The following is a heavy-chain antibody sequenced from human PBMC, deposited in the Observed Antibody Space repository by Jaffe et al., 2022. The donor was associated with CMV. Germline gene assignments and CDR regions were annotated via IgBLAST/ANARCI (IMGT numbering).Heavy chain of an antibody. J-gene: IGHJ4*02. Sequence: QVQLVQSGAEVKKPGASVKVSCKASGYTFTGYYMHWVRQAPGQGLEWMGWINPNSGGTNYAQKFQGWVTMTRDTSISTAYMELSRLRSDDTAVYYCARGRMITFGGVIEQDFDYWGQGTLVTVSS. V-gene: IGHV1-2*04. D-gene: IGHD3-16*02. CDR2: INPNSGGT. CDR1: GYTFTGYY. CDR3: ARGRMITFGGVIEQDFDY.